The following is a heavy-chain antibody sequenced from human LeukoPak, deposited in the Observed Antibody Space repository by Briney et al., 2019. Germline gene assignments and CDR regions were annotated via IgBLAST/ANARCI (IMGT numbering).Heavy chain of an antibody. D-gene: IGHD3-22*01. CDR2: IYYSGST. J-gene: IGHJ3*02. V-gene: IGHV4-34*01. Sequence: PSETLSLTCAVYGGSFSGYYWSWIRQHPGKGLEWIGYIYYSGSTYYNPSLKSRVTISVDRSKNQFSLKLSSVTAADTAVYYCARGLAYYYDSSGYFGDAFDIWGQGTMVTVSS. CDR3: ARGLAYYYDSSGYFGDAFDI. CDR1: GGSFSGYY.